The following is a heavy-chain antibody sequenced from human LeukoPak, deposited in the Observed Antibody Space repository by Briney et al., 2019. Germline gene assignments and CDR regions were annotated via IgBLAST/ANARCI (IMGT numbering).Heavy chain of an antibody. V-gene: IGHV3-74*01. Sequence: GGSLRLSCTASGFDFSSNWMHWVRHAPGQGLVWVSRIKGDGISTNYADSVKGRFTISRDIAKNTLYLQMNSLRAEDTGVYYCAKDHYWSIDYWGRGTLVTVSS. CDR2: IKGDGIST. D-gene: IGHD3-3*01. CDR3: AKDHYWSIDY. J-gene: IGHJ4*02. CDR1: GFDFSSNW.